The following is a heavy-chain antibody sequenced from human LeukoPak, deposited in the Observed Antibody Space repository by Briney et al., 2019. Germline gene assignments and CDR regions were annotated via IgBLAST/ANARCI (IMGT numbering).Heavy chain of an antibody. J-gene: IGHJ5*02. V-gene: IGHV3-48*03. CDR3: ARDTNGDGWFDP. CDR2: ISSSGSTI. D-gene: IGHD4-17*01. CDR1: GFTFSNYE. Sequence: PGGSLRLSCAASGFTFSNYEMRWVSHAPGKGLDWVSYISSSGSTIYYADSVEGRFTISRDNAKNSLYVQMNSLRAEDTSVYYCARDTNGDGWFDPWGQGTLVTVSS.